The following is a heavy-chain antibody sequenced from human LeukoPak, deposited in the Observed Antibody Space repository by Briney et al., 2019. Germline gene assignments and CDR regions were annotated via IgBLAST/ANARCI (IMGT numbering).Heavy chain of an antibody. Sequence: ASVKVSCKASGYTFTSYAMHWVRQAPGQRLEWMGWINAGNGNTKYSQEFQGRVTITRDTSASTAYMELSRLRSEDMAEYYCARDHFGGYSYGFQFDYWGQGTLVTVSS. J-gene: IGHJ4*02. CDR1: GYTFTSYA. D-gene: IGHD5-18*01. V-gene: IGHV1-3*03. CDR2: INAGNGNT. CDR3: ARDHFGGYSYGFQFDY.